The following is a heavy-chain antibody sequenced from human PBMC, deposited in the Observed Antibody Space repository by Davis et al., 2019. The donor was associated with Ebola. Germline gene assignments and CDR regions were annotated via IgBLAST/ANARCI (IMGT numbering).Heavy chain of an antibody. J-gene: IGHJ4*02. CDR3: ARDGMGDYVLDY. CDR2: IIPLFPSP. Sequence: SVKVSCKASGGTFSSYAISWVRQAPGQGLEWMGGIIPLFPSPNYAKKFRGRMTITADQSTSTAYMELRSLRSDDTAVYYCARDGMGDYVLDYWGQGTLVTVSS. V-gene: IGHV1-69*13. D-gene: IGHD4-17*01. CDR1: GGTFSSYA.